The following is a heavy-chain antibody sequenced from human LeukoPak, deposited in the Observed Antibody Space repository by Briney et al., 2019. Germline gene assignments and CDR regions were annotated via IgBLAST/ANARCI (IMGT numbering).Heavy chain of an antibody. Sequence: SETLSLTCTVSGGSISSSSYYWGWIRQPPGKGLEWIGSIYKTGSAFYNSSLKSRVTLSVDTSKNQFSLKLSSVTAADTAVYYCARDPYSSGWTAFDIWGQGTVVTVSS. J-gene: IGHJ3*02. CDR3: ARDPYSSGWTAFDI. CDR1: GGSISSSSYY. CDR2: IYKTGSA. V-gene: IGHV4-39*07. D-gene: IGHD6-19*01.